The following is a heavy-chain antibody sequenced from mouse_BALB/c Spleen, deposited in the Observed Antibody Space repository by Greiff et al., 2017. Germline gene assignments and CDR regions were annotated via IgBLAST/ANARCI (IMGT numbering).Heavy chain of an antibody. CDR1: GYAFSSYW. D-gene: IGHD4-1*01. V-gene: IGHV1-80*01. CDR2: IYPGDGDT. J-gene: IGHJ3*01. Sequence: QVQLKESGAELVRPGSSVKISCKASGYAFSSYWMNWVKQRPGQGLEWIGQIYPGDGDTNYNGKFKGKATLTADKSSSTAYMQLSSLTSEDSAVYFCARGELGLLAYWGQGTLVTVSA. CDR3: ARGELGLLAY.